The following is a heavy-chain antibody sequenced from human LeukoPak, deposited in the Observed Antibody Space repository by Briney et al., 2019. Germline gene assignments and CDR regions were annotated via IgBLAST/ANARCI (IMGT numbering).Heavy chain of an antibody. J-gene: IGHJ4*02. CDR3: ARGYCSSTSCYELDY. CDR2: INPSGGST. Sequence: ASVRVSCKASGYTFTSYYMHWVRQAPGQGLEWMGIINPSGGSTSYAQKFQGRVTMTRDTSTSTVYMELSSLRSEDTAVYYCARGYCSSTSCYELDYWGQGTLVTVSS. D-gene: IGHD2-2*01. CDR1: GYTFTSYY. V-gene: IGHV1-46*01.